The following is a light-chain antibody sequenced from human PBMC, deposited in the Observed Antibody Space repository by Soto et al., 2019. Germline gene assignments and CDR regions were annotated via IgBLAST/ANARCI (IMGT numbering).Light chain of an antibody. Sequence: DMQMTQSPSSLSASVGDRITITCRASQNINTYLNWFQQKPGKAPSLLIYAASSLQSGVPSRFSASGSVTDFTLTINSLQPEDFAAYYCQQSYTTPYTFGQGTKVDIK. J-gene: IGKJ2*01. V-gene: IGKV1-39*01. CDR1: QNINTY. CDR3: QQSYTTPYT. CDR2: AAS.